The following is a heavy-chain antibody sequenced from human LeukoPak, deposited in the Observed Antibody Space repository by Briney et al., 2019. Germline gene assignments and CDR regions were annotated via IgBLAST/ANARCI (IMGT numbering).Heavy chain of an antibody. CDR2: ISGYNGNT. CDR1: GYTFTSYG. J-gene: IGHJ6*03. D-gene: IGHD5-12*01. Sequence: GSVTVSCKASGYTFTSYGISWVRQAPGQGLEWMGWISGYNGNTNYAQKLQGRVTMTTDTSTSTAYMELRSLRSDDTAVYYCASHSGYDFYYMHVWGKGTTVTVSS. V-gene: IGHV1-18*01. CDR3: ASHSGYDFYYMHV.